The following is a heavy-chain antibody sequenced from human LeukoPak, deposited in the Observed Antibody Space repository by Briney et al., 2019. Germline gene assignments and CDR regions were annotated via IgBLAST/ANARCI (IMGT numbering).Heavy chain of an antibody. Sequence: GGSLRLSCSASGFTFSNYWMTWVRQSRGQGLEWVAIIKHDGSDKYCVDSVKGRFTISRDNAKNSLYLQMSSLRAEDTAVYYCARGGHRQKEFWGQGTLVTVSS. CDR1: GFTFSNYW. J-gene: IGHJ4*02. V-gene: IGHV3-7*04. D-gene: IGHD3-10*01. CDR3: ARGGHRQKEF. CDR2: IKHDGSDK.